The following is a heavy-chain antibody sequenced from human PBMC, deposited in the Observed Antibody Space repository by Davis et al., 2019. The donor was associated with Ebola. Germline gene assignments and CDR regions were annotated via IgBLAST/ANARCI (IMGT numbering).Heavy chain of an antibody. J-gene: IGHJ4*02. CDR2: ISSSSSTI. CDR1: GFTFSTYW. Sequence: GGSLRLSCAASGFTFSTYWMYWVRQAPGKGLEWVSYISSSSSTIYYADSVKGRFTISRDNAKNSLYLQMNSLRDEDTAVYYCARGAGFLCDYWGQGTLVTVSS. CDR3: ARGAGFLCDY. V-gene: IGHV3-48*02.